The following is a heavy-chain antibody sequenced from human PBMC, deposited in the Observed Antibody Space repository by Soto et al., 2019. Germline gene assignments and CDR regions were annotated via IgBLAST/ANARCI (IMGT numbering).Heavy chain of an antibody. J-gene: IGHJ5*02. CDR1: GYTLTELS. V-gene: IGHV1-24*01. CDR2: FDPEDGER. CDR3: ARGRTNIRICNWLDP. Sequence: ASVKVSCKVSGYTLTELSIHWVRQAPGKGLEWMGAFDPEDGERIYAQKFQGRVTLTEDTSTDTAYMELSSLTSEDTAVYYCARGRTNIRICNWLDPWGQGTLVTVSS. D-gene: IGHD2-15*01.